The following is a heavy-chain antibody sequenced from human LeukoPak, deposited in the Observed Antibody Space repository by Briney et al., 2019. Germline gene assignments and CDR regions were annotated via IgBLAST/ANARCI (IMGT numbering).Heavy chain of an antibody. CDR3: ARACSSGWYGWFDP. Sequence: PSETLSLTCTVSGGSISSSSYYWGWIRQPPGKGLEWIGSIYYSGSTYYNPSLKSRVTISVDTSKNQFSLKLSSVTAADTAVYYCARACSSGWYGWFDPWGQGTLVTVSS. D-gene: IGHD6-19*01. CDR1: GGSISSSSYY. CDR2: IYYSGST. V-gene: IGHV4-39*01. J-gene: IGHJ5*02.